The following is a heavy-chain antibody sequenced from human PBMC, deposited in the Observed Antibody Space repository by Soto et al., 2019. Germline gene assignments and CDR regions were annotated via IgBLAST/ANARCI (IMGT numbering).Heavy chain of an antibody. CDR1: GFTFSSYA. Sequence: VGSLRLSCAASGFTFSSYAMNWVRQAPGKGLEWVSYISSSGSTIYYADSVKGRFTISRDNAKNSLYLQMNSLRAEDTAVYYCARDRGGVATIYDAYYYGMDVWGQGTTVTVSS. V-gene: IGHV3-48*03. J-gene: IGHJ6*02. CDR2: ISSSGSTI. CDR3: ARDRGGVATIYDAYYYGMDV. D-gene: IGHD5-12*01.